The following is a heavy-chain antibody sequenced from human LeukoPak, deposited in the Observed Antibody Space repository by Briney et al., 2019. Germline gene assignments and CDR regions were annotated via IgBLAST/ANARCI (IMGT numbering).Heavy chain of an antibody. V-gene: IGHV4-34*01. Sequence: KTSETLSLTCAVYGGSFSGYYWSWIRQPPGKGLEWIGEINHSGSTNYNPSLKSRVTISVDTSKNQFSLKLSSVTAADTAVYYCARMDIVVVPAAIGGIDYWGQGTLVTVSS. D-gene: IGHD2-2*02. CDR2: INHSGST. J-gene: IGHJ4*02. CDR1: GGSFSGYY. CDR3: ARMDIVVVPAAIGGIDY.